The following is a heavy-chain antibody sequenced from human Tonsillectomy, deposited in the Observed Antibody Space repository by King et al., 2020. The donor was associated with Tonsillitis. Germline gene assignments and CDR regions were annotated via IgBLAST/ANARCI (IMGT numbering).Heavy chain of an antibody. J-gene: IGHJ1*01. CDR3: AREDGYNSGIAEYFQH. CDR1: GYTFTSYY. V-gene: IGHV1-46*01. D-gene: IGHD5-24*01. CDR2: INPSGGST. Sequence: QLVQSGAEVKKPGASVKVSCKASGYTFTSYYMHWVRQAPGQGLEWMGIINPSGGSTSYAQKFQGRVTMTRDTSTSTVYMELSSLRSEDTAVYYCAREDGYNSGIAEYFQHWGQGTLVTVSS.